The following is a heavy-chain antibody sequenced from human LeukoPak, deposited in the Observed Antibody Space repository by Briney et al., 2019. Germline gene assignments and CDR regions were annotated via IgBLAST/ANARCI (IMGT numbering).Heavy chain of an antibody. Sequence: PGGSLRLSCAASGFTFSSYEMNWVRQAPGKGLEWVSYISSSSSTIYYADSVMGRFTISRDNAKNSLYLQMNSLRAEGTAVYYCATLLFGVISGSYAGWGQGTLVTVSS. CDR3: ATLLFGVISGSYAG. CDR2: ISSSSSTI. V-gene: IGHV3-48*01. D-gene: IGHD1-26*01. CDR1: GFTFSSYE. J-gene: IGHJ4*02.